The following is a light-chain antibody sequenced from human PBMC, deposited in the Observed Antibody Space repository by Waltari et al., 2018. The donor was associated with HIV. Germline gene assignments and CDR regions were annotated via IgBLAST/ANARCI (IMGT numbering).Light chain of an antibody. Sequence: QSVLTQPPSASGTPGQRVTISCSGSSSNIGSNYVYWYQQLPGTAPKHINYKKKQRPSCGPERFAGSKSETSASLAIMGLRSEDEADYNCAAWDDSLRGYVCGTGTKVTVL. CDR3: AAWDDSLRGYV. CDR1: SSNIGSNY. CDR2: KKK. V-gene: IGLV1-47*01. J-gene: IGLJ1*01.